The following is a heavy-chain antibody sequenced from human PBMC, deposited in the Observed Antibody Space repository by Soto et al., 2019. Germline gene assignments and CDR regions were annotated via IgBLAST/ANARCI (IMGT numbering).Heavy chain of an antibody. CDR1: GFTFSSHG. Sequence: EAQLLESGGDWAQPGGSLRLSCAASGFTFSSHGMSWVRQAPGKGLEWIAGLSRGGGTTYYADSVKGRFTISRDNSKNTLDLIMNSLKVEDTALYYCAKDDQYRTDGFDVWGQGTMVTVSS. CDR2: LSRGGGTT. D-gene: IGHD6-6*01. CDR3: AKDDQYRTDGFDV. V-gene: IGHV3-23*01. J-gene: IGHJ3*01.